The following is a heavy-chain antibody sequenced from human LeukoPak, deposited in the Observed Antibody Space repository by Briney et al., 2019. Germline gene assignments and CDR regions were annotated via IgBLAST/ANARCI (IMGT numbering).Heavy chain of an antibody. CDR2: ISNSGSAK. Sequence: GGSLRLSCAASGFTFSDYYMSWIRQAPGKGLEWVSYISNSGSAKFYADSVKGRFTISRDNAKNSLYLQLNSLRAEDTAVYYCARDAGNSGYGMDVWGQGTTVTVSS. CDR1: GFTFSDYY. J-gene: IGHJ6*02. D-gene: IGHD5-12*01. V-gene: IGHV3-11*04. CDR3: ARDAGNSGYGMDV.